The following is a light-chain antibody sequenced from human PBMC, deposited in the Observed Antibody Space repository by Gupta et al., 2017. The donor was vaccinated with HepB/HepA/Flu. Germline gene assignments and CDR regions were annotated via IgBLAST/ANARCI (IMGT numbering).Light chain of an antibody. CDR1: QSVSSY. V-gene: IGKV3-11*01. J-gene: IGKJ4*01. Sequence: VLRPSPATLSLSPGERATLSCRASQSVSSYLAWYQQKPGQAPRLLIYDASNRATGIPARFSGSGSETDFTLTISSLEPEDFAVYYCQQRSNWPLTFGGGTKVEIK. CDR2: DAS. CDR3: QQRSNWPLT.